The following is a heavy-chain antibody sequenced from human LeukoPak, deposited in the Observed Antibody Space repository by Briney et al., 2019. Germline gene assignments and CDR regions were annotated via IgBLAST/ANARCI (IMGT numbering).Heavy chain of an antibody. CDR1: GFSISNYV. Sequence: PGVSLRLSCAASGFSISNYVMTWVRQAPGKGLEWVSGFGDSGDSAFYADSVKGRFTISRDNAKNSLYLQMNSLRAEDTAVYYCARSKNLIIAALWGAFDIWGQGTMVTVSS. D-gene: IGHD6-6*01. V-gene: IGHV3-23*01. CDR2: FGDSGDSA. J-gene: IGHJ3*02. CDR3: ARSKNLIIAALWGAFDI.